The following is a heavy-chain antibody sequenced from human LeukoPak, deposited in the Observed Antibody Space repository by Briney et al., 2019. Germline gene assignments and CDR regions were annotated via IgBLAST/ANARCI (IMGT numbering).Heavy chain of an antibody. CDR2: IIPILGIA. V-gene: IGHV1-69*02. CDR1: GGTFSSYT. J-gene: IGHJ4*02. Sequence: ASVKVSCKASGGTFSSYTISWVRQAPGQGLEWMGRIIPILGIANYAQKFQGRVTITADKSTSTAYMELSSLRSKDTAVYYCARSLTPGGFDYWGQGTLVTVSS. D-gene: IGHD1-1*01. CDR3: ARSLTPGGFDY.